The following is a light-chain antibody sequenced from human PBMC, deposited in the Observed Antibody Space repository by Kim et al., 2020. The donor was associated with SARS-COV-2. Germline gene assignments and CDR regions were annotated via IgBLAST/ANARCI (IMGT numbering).Light chain of an antibody. Sequence: GQSVTISCTGTSSDVGGYNYVSWYQQHPGKAPKLIIYEVSKRPSGVPVRFSGSKSGNTASLTVSGLQAEDEADYYCSSYAGSNNVVFGGGTQLTVL. J-gene: IGLJ2*01. CDR1: SSDVGGYNY. V-gene: IGLV2-8*01. CDR3: SSYAGSNNVV. CDR2: EVS.